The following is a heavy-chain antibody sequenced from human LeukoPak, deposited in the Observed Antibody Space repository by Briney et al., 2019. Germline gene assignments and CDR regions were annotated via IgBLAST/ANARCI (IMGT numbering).Heavy chain of an antibody. D-gene: IGHD1-26*01. CDR3: AKEGSGSYWKNYGMDV. CDR1: GFTFRNYA. J-gene: IGHJ6*02. Sequence: GTSLRLSCAASGFTFRNYAMHWVRQAPGKGLEWVSGISWNSGSIGYADSVKGRFTISRDNAKNSLYLQMNSLRAEDTALYYCAKEGSGSYWKNYGMDVWGQGTTVTVSS. CDR2: ISWNSGSI. V-gene: IGHV3-9*01.